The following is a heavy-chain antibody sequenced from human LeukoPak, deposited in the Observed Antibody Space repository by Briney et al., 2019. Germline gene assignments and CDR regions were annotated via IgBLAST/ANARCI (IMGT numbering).Heavy chain of an antibody. CDR3: VRGKTYSFDY. Sequence: GGSLRLSCAASGFTFSSYWMHWGRQALGKGLVWVSRINSDGSSSIYADSVKGRFTISRDNAKNTLYLQMNSLRAEDTAVYYCVRGKTYSFDYWGQGALISASS. J-gene: IGHJ4*02. CDR2: INSDGSSS. CDR1: GFTFSSYW. V-gene: IGHV3-74*01.